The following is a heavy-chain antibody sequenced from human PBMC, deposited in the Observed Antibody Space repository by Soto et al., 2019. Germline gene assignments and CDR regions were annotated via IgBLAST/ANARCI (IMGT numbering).Heavy chain of an antibody. D-gene: IGHD2-8*02. J-gene: IGHJ4*02. CDR1: GGSFSGYY. Sequence: QVQLQQWGAGLLKPSETLSLTCAVYGGSFSGYYWPWIRQPTGTGLEWIGEINHSGSTNYNPFPKSRFTISVDTSKNQFSLKLTSVTAADTAVYYCARDKITGLFDYWGQGTRVTVSS. CDR3: ARDKITGLFDY. CDR2: INHSGST. V-gene: IGHV4-34*01.